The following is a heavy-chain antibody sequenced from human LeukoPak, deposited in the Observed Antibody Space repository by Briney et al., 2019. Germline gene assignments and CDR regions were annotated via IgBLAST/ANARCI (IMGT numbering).Heavy chain of an antibody. CDR3: TKRTDSTGSRASAFDV. J-gene: IGHJ3*01. D-gene: IGHD2/OR15-2a*01. CDR1: GFAFRSYG. V-gene: IGHV3-30*18. Sequence: PGGSLRLSCAASGFAFRSYGMHWVRQAPGKGLEWVAIISYDGSNKYYADSVKGRFTISRDNSKSTLYLQMTSLRAEDSAFFYCTKRTDSTGSRASAFDVWGQGTVVTVSS. CDR2: ISYDGSNK.